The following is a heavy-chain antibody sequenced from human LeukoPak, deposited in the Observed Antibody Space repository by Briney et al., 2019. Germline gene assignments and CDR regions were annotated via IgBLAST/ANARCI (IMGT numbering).Heavy chain of an antibody. V-gene: IGHV3-49*04. J-gene: IGHJ4*02. CDR1: GFTFGDFA. D-gene: IGHD6-19*01. CDR2: ARNRAYGGAT. Sequence: GRSLRLFCTTSGFTFGDFAVAWVRQAPGKGLEWVGFARNRAYGGATEYAASAKGRFTISRDDSRNIAYLQMDGLKTDDTAVYHCSRGSIENGSGWYIDYWGQGTLVTVSS. CDR3: SRGSIENGSGWYIDY.